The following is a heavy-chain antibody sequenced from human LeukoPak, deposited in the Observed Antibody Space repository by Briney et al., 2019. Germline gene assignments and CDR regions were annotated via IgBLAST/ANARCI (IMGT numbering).Heavy chain of an antibody. J-gene: IGHJ6*02. D-gene: IGHD2-2*01. CDR3: ARDLGYHLLTNYYYYGMDV. CDR2: ISPSNANT. CDR1: GYTFTTYV. Sequence: ASVKVSCKTSGYTFTTYVISWVRQAPGQGVEWMGWISPSNANTNYAQKLQGRVTMTTDTSTSTAYMELRSLRSDDTAVYYCARDLGYHLLTNYYYYGMDVWGQGTTVTVSS. V-gene: IGHV1-18*01.